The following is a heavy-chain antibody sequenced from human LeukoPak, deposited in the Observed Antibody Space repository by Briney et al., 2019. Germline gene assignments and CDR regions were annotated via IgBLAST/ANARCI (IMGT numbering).Heavy chain of an antibody. D-gene: IGHD4/OR15-4a*01. V-gene: IGHV3-66*01. CDR3: ARDDYSDSPTYYNGMDV. Sequence: GGSLRLSCAASGFTVNNNYMTWVRQAPGNGLEWVAIIYSDGNTYYADSVKGRFIISRDNARSSLYLQMTSLRAEDTALYFCARDDYSDSPTYYNGMDVWGRGTAVTVSS. J-gene: IGHJ6*02. CDR1: GFTVNNNY. CDR2: IYSDGNT.